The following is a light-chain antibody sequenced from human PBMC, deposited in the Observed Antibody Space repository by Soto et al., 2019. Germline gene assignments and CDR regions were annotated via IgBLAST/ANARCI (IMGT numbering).Light chain of an antibody. V-gene: IGKV3-15*01. CDR3: QQYNNWPIT. CDR1: QSVSSN. Sequence: EIVMTQSPATLSVSPGERATLSCRASQSVSSNLAWYQQNPGQAPRLLIYGASTRATGIPARFSGSGSGTEFTLTISSLQSEDFAGYSCQQYNNWPITFGQGTRLEIK. J-gene: IGKJ5*01. CDR2: GAS.